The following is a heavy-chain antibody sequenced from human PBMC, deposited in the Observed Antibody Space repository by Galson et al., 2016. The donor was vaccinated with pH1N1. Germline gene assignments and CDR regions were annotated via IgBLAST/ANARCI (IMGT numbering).Heavy chain of an antibody. J-gene: IGHJ2*01. CDR1: NHTFTAYS. CDR2: ISAYNGDT. V-gene: IGHV1-18*01. CDR3: ARHRSGWSGALTYWHFDL. D-gene: IGHD6-19*01. Sequence: SVKVSCRASNHTFTAYSISWVRQAPGQGLEWMAWISAYNGDTKYAEKFQGRVTMTTDTSANTAYMELRSLRSDDTAVYYCARHRSGWSGALTYWHFDLWDRGTLVAVSS.